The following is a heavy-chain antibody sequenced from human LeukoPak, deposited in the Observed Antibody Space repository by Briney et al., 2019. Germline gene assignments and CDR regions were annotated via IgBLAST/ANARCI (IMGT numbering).Heavy chain of an antibody. CDR1: GDSITGYY. CDR3: ARGGYYGSGYDFRFDP. J-gene: IGHJ5*02. V-gene: IGHV4-59*01. Sequence: SETLSLTCSVSGDSITGYYWNWIRQPPGKGLGWIGYIYYSGSTNYNPSLKSRVTISVDTSKNQFSLKLSSVTAADTAVYYCARGGYYGSGYDFRFDPWGQGTLVTVSS. D-gene: IGHD3-10*01. CDR2: IYYSGST.